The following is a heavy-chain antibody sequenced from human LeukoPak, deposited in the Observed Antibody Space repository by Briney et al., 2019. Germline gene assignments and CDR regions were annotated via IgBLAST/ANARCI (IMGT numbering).Heavy chain of an antibody. V-gene: IGHV1-69*05. J-gene: IGHJ4*02. CDR2: IIPIFGTA. CDR1: GGTFTSYA. CDR3: LLPHYYYSSGYYWGAFDY. D-gene: IGHD3-22*01. Sequence: SVKVSFKASGGTFTSYAISWVRQAPGQGLEWMGGIIPIFGTANYAQKFQGRVTITTDESTSTASMELRILRLEDTAVYYCLLPHYYYSSGYYWGAFDYWAQGTLVTVSS.